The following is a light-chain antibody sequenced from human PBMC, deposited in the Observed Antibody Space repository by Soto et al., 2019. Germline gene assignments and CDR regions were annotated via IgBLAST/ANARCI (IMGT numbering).Light chain of an antibody. Sequence: DIQMTQSPASLSASVGDRVTITCRASQDINIFLSWFQQRPGQAPRLLIYAASKLQPGVPSRFSGGSSGSDFIFTIDNLQPEDFATYYCQQYGRLPPTFGRGTKL. CDR3: QQYGRLPPT. J-gene: IGKJ2*01. V-gene: IGKV1-33*01. CDR2: AAS. CDR1: QDINIF.